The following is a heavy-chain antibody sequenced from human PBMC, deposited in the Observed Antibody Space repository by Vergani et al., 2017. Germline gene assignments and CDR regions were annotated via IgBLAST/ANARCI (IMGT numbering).Heavy chain of an antibody. V-gene: IGHV1-69*02. CDR3: ARIRGEYSSGWKDAFDI. D-gene: IGHD6-19*01. J-gene: IGHJ3*02. CDR1: GGTFSSYT. CDR2: IIPILGIA. Sequence: QVQLVQSGAEVKKPGSSVKVSCKASGGTFSSYTISWVRQAPGQGLEWMGRIIPILGIANYAQKFQGRVTITADKSTSTAYMELRSLRSDDTAVYYCARIRGEYSSGWKDAFDIWGQGTMVTVSS.